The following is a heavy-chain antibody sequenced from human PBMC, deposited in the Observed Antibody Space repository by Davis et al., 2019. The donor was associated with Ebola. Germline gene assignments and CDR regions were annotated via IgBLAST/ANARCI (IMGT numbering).Heavy chain of an antibody. V-gene: IGHV4-31*03. CDR2: IYYSGST. D-gene: IGHD2-2*03. CDR1: GGSISSGGYY. J-gene: IGHJ6*03. CDR3: AREGGYCSSTSCIYYYYYYMDV. Sequence: SETLSLTCTVSGGSISSGGYYWSWIRPHPGKGLEWIGYIYYSGSTYYNSSLKSRVTISVDTSKNQVSLKLSSVTAADTAVYYCAREGGYCSSTSCIYYYYYYMDVWGKGTTVTVSS.